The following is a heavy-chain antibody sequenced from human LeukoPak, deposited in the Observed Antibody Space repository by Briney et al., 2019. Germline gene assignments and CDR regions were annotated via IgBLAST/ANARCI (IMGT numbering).Heavy chain of an antibody. V-gene: IGHV1-46*01. J-gene: IGHJ5*02. CDR1: GGTFSSYA. Sequence: ASVKVSCKASGGTFSSYAISWVRQAPGQGLEWMGIINPSGGSTSYAQKFQGRVTMTRDTSTSTAHMERRSLRSDDTAVYYCARGLEALAFDPWGQGTLVTVSS. CDR2: INPSGGST. CDR3: ARGLEALAFDP. D-gene: IGHD1-1*01.